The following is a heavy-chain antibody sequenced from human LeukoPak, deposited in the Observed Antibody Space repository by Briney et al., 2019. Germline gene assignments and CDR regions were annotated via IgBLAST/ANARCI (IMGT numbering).Heavy chain of an antibody. D-gene: IGHD3-10*01. J-gene: IGHJ5*02. CDR2: ISSSSSTI. V-gene: IGHV3-48*01. Sequence: PGGSLRLSCAASGFTFSSYSMNWVRQAPGKGLEWVSYISSSSSTIYYADSVKGRFTISRDNAKNSLYLQMNSLRAEDTAVYYCARDWRELSYYYGSGSSGVDPWGQGTLVTVSS. CDR1: GFTFSSYS. CDR3: ARDWRELSYYYGSGSSGVDP.